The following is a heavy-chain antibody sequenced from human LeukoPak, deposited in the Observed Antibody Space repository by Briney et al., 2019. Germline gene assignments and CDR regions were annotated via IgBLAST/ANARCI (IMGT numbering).Heavy chain of an antibody. Sequence: GGSLTLSCVASGFTLKNAWMSWVRPAAGKGLEWVGRISSRTDGGTIDYAAPVKGRFTISRDDSKNTLYLQMNSLKTEDTAVYYCTTGTEQQWLSLDYWGQGTLVTVSS. V-gene: IGHV3-15*01. CDR3: TTGTEQQWLSLDY. J-gene: IGHJ4*02. CDR1: GFTLKNAW. CDR2: ISSRTDGGTI. D-gene: IGHD6-19*01.